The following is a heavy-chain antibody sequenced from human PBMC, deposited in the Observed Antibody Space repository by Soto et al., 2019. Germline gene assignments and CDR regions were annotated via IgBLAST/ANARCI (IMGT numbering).Heavy chain of an antibody. CDR3: AKDRRISMVRGYYFEY. D-gene: IGHD3-10*01. V-gene: IGHV3-23*01. Sequence: EVQLLASGGGLVHPGGSLRLSCAASGLTFTSYAMSWVRQAPGKGLEWVSGLSGSGGTTYYADSVKGRLTISRDNSKNTLYLQMDSLRAEDTAVYYCAKDRRISMVRGYYFEYWGQGTRVTVSS. CDR1: GLTFTSYA. J-gene: IGHJ4*02. CDR2: LSGSGGTT.